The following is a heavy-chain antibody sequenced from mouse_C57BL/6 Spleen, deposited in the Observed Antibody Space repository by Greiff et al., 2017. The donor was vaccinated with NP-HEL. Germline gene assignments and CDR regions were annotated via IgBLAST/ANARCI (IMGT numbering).Heavy chain of an antibody. Sequence: QVHVKQSGAELVKPGASVKLSSKASGYTFTEYTIHWVKQRSGQGLEWIGWFYPGSGSIKYNEKFKDKATLTADKSSSTVYMELSRLTSEDSAVYFCARHEGDDYVLAYWGQGTLVTVSA. J-gene: IGHJ3*01. V-gene: IGHV1-62-2*01. CDR3: ARHEGDDYVLAY. D-gene: IGHD2-4*01. CDR1: GYTFTEYT. CDR2: FYPGSGSI.